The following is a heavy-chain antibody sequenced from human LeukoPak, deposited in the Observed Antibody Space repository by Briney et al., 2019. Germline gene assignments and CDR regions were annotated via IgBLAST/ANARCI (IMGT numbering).Heavy chain of an antibody. CDR2: ISGSGGST. Sequence: GGSLRLSCAASGFTFSSYAMSWVRQAPGKGLEWVSAISGSGGSTYYADSVKGRFTISRDNSKNTLYLQMNSLRAEDTAVYYCASTVVLGYYFDYWGQGTLVTVSS. D-gene: IGHD4-23*01. CDR3: ASTVVLGYYFDY. J-gene: IGHJ4*02. CDR1: GFTFSSYA. V-gene: IGHV3-23*01.